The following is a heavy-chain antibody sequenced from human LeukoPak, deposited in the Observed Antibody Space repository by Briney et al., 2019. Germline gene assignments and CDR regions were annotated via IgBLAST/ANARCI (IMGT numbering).Heavy chain of an antibody. CDR2: INPSRGSP. CDR3: AREVRTGVGATDS. Sequence: ASVKVSCKASGYTFTSYFMHWVRQAPGQGLEWMGIINPSRGSPNYAQKFQGRIIVTRDTSTSTVYMELSSLRSEDTDVYYCAREVRTGVGATDSWGQGTLVTVSS. J-gene: IGHJ4*02. CDR1: GYTFTSYF. V-gene: IGHV1-46*01. D-gene: IGHD1-26*01.